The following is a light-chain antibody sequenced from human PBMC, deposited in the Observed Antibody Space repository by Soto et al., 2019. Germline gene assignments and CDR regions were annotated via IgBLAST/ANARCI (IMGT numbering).Light chain of an antibody. CDR2: DAS. CDR1: QSVSSY. CDR3: QVRTNWLIA. J-gene: IGKJ5*01. V-gene: IGKV3-11*01. Sequence: EFVLTQSPATLSLSPGERATLSCRASQSVSSYLAWYQQKPGQAPRLLIYDASNRATGIPARFSGTGSGTDFTLTFNNLEPEDFAVYYCQVRTNWLIAFGRGTRLEIK.